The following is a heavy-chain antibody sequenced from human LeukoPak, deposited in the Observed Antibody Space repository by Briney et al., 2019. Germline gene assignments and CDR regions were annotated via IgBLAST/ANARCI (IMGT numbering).Heavy chain of an antibody. D-gene: IGHD2-15*01. CDR2: IHAHGSET. V-gene: IGHV5-51*01. CDR3: ARLDGYWESSGYNPYYFNY. CDR1: GYTFPNYW. Sequence: GESLKISCKASGYTFPNYWIGWVRQMPGKGLEWTGIIHAHGSETRYSPSFQGQVTISVDTSMSAAYLRWSSLKASDTAIYFCARLDGYWESSGYNPYYFNYWGQGTLLSVSS. J-gene: IGHJ4*02.